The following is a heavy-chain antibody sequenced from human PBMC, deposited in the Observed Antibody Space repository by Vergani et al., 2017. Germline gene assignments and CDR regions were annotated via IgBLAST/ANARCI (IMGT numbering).Heavy chain of an antibody. Sequence: QVQLVQSGAEVKKPGASVKVSCKASGYTFTSYYMHWVRQAPGQGLEWMGIINPSGGSTSYAQKFQGRVTMTRDTSTSTVYMELSSLRSDDTAVYYCARELSPHYLHYIVGATDAFDIWGQGTMVTVSS. CDR3: ARELSPHYLHYIVGATDAFDI. J-gene: IGHJ3*02. CDR2: INPSGGST. D-gene: IGHD1-26*01. CDR1: GYTFTSYY. V-gene: IGHV1-46*01.